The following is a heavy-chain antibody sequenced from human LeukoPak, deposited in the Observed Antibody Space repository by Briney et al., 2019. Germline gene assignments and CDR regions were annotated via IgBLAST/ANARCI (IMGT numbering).Heavy chain of an antibody. J-gene: IGHJ3*02. CDR2: IKQDGTEK. Sequence: SCKASGYTFTSYNMHWVRQAPGKGLEWVANIKQDGTEKWYVDSVKGRFTISRDNAKNSLYLQMNSLRAEDTAVYYCARAYCGGDCYSVYDAFDIWGQGTMVTVSS. V-gene: IGHV3-7*03. CDR1: GYTFTSYN. D-gene: IGHD2-21*02. CDR3: ARAYCGGDCYSVYDAFDI.